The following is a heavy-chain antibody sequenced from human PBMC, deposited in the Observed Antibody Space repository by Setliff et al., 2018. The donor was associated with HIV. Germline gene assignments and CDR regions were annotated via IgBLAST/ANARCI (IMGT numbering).Heavy chain of an antibody. J-gene: IGHJ4*01. V-gene: IGHV4-4*09. CDR3: ARLAEDYYDSGTWEVDY. Sequence: SETLSLTCSVSNSSISTYYWSWIRQPPGKGLEWIGYIFSTGSTDYNPSLKSRVTMSLDKSKKQFSLRLNSVTATDTAVYYCARLAEDYYDSGTWEVDYWAHGTLVTVSS. CDR1: NSSISTYY. CDR2: IFSTGST. D-gene: IGHD3-10*01.